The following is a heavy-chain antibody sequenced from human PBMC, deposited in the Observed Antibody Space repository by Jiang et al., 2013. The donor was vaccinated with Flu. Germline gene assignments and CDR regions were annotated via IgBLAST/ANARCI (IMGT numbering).Heavy chain of an antibody. Sequence: GSGLVSLRRPCPSPALSLVAPSVVTTGAGSGSPPGKGLEWIGYIYYSGSTNYNPSLKSRVTISVDTSKNQFSLKLSSVTAADTAVYYCAVSSGWYVDYWGQGTLVTVSS. CDR1: VAPSVVTT. D-gene: IGHD6-19*01. J-gene: IGHJ4*02. CDR3: AVSSGWYVDY. V-gene: IGHV4-59*01. CDR2: IYYSGST.